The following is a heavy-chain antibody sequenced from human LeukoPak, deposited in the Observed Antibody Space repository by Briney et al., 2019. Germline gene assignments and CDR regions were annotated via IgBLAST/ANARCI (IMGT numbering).Heavy chain of an antibody. V-gene: IGHV3-30*18. Sequence: GGSLRLSCAASGFSFNNYGMHWVRQAPGRGLEWVAMIPYDGSSEKYADFVKGRFTISRDNTKNTLYLQMNSLRDEDTALYYCAKPRVSIGSHFDYWGQGTLVTVSS. CDR3: AKPRVSIGSHFDY. D-gene: IGHD2-15*01. CDR1: GFSFNNYG. CDR2: IPYDGSSE. J-gene: IGHJ4*02.